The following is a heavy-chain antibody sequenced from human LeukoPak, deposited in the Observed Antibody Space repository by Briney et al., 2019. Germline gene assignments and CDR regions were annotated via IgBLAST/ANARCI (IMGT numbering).Heavy chain of an antibody. Sequence: GGSLRLSCAASGSTFSSHWMHWVRQAPGKGLVWVSRIQSDGSSTTYADSVKGRFTISRDNARNTLYLQMNSLRVEDTTVYYCAREAMVESMPDVWGQGTTVTVSS. D-gene: IGHD5-18*01. CDR3: AREAMVESMPDV. V-gene: IGHV3-74*03. CDR2: IQSDGSST. J-gene: IGHJ6*02. CDR1: GSTFSSHW.